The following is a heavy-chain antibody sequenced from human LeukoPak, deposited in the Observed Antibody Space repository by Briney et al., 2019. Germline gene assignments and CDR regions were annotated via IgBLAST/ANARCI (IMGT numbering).Heavy chain of an antibody. J-gene: IGHJ6*03. CDR2: IKQDGSEK. D-gene: IGHD6-13*01. V-gene: IGHV3-7*01. CDR3: ARLGYSSSWGNYYYYMDV. Sequence: GGSLRLSCAASGFTFSTYWMSWVRQAPGKGLEWVANIKQDGSEKYYVDSVKGRFTISRDNAKNSLYLTMNSLRAEDTAVYHCARLGYSSSWGNYYYYMDVWGKGTTVTVSS. CDR1: GFTFSTYW.